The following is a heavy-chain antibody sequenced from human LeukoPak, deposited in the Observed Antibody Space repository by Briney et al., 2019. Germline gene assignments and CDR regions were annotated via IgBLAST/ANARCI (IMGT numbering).Heavy chain of an antibody. D-gene: IGHD2-2*01. CDR2: INEHGSII. CDR3: VKDRPCDPCMPMDA. CDR1: GFTFSSYW. V-gene: IGHV3-74*01. Sequence: GRSLRLSSAASGFTFSSYWMHWVLQVPAKGLLWVSRINEHGSIISYAASVKGRFTISRDNAKNTLYLQMNSLRAEDTAVYYCVKDRPCDPCMPMDAWGQGTTVTVSS. J-gene: IGHJ6*02.